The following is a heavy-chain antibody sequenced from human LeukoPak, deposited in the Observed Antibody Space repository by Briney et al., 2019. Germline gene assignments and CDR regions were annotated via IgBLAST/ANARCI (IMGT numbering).Heavy chain of an antibody. J-gene: IGHJ4*02. CDR3: AAGDTAMVDY. V-gene: IGHV4-61*01. CDR2: IYYSGST. Sequence: SQTLSLTCTVSGGSISSGSYYWSWIRQPPGKGLEWIGYIYYSGSTNYNPSLKSRVTISVDTSKNQFSLKLSSVTAADTAVYYCAAGDTAMVDYWGQGTLVTVSS. D-gene: IGHD5-18*01. CDR1: GGSISSGSYY.